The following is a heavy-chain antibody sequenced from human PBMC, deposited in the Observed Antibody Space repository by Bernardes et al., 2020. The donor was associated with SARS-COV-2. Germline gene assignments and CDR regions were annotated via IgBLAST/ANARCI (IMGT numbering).Heavy chain of an antibody. CDR1: GGSISSYY. D-gene: IGHD3-22*01. J-gene: IGHJ5*02. Sequence: SETLSFTCTVSGGSISSYYWSWIRQPPGKGLEWIGYIYYSGSTNYNPSLKSRVTISVDTSKNQFSLKLSSVTAADTAVYYCARVENIATYYYDSSGNWFDPWGQGTLVTVSS. CDR2: IYYSGST. CDR3: ARVENIATYYYDSSGNWFDP. V-gene: IGHV4-59*01.